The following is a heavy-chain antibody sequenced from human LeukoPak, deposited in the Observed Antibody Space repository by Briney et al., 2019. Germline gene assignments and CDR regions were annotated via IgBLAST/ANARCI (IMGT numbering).Heavy chain of an antibody. D-gene: IGHD1-1*01. Sequence: GGSLRLSCAASGFTFGDYWMHWVRQAPGKGLVWVSRINTDGSSRSDADSVRGRVTISRDNAKNSLYLQMNSLRAEDTAVYYCARVTTGTGYPYYYYYGMDVWGQGTTVTVSS. J-gene: IGHJ6*02. CDR2: INTDGSSR. CDR1: GFTFGDYW. V-gene: IGHV3-74*01. CDR3: ARVTTGTGYPYYYYYGMDV.